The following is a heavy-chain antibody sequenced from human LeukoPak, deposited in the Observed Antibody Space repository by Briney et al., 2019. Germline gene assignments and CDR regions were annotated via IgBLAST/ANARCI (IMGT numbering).Heavy chain of an antibody. Sequence: GGSLRLSCAASGFTFSSYSMNWVRQAPGKGLEWVSSISTSSSYIYYIDSVKGRFTISRDNAKNSLFLQMNSLRAEDTAMYYCARTGYDSSGYYSDYWGQGTLVTVSS. CDR3: ARTGYDSSGYYSDY. V-gene: IGHV3-21*01. CDR1: GFTFSSYS. D-gene: IGHD3-22*01. CDR2: ISTSSSYI. J-gene: IGHJ4*02.